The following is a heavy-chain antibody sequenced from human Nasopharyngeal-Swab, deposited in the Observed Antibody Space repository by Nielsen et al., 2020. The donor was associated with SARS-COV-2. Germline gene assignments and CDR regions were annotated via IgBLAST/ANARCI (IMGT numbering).Heavy chain of an antibody. J-gene: IGHJ4*02. D-gene: IGHD3-16*01. V-gene: IGHV4-34*01. Sequence: GSLRLSCAVYGGSFSGYYWSWIRQPPGKGLEWIGEINHSGSTNYNPSLKSRVTISVDTSKNQFSLKLSSVTAADTAVYYCARGLNGGHWGQGTLVTVPS. CDR3: ARGLNGGH. CDR2: INHSGST. CDR1: GGSFSGYY.